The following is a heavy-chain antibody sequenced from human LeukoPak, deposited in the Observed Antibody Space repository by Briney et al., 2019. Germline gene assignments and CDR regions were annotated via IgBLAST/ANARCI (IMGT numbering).Heavy chain of an antibody. Sequence: SETLSLTCTVSGGSISSYYWSWIRQPPGKGLEWIGYIYYSGSTNYNPSLKSRVTISVDTSKNQFSPKLSSVTAADTAVYYCARHMGLGYSYGYPYFDYWGQGTLVTVSS. CDR1: GGSISSYY. CDR3: ARHMGLGYSYGYPYFDY. J-gene: IGHJ4*02. V-gene: IGHV4-59*08. D-gene: IGHD5-18*01. CDR2: IYYSGST.